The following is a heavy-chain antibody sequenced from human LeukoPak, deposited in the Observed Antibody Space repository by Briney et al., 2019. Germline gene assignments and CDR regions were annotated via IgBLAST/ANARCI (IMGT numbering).Heavy chain of an antibody. V-gene: IGHV1-2*02. Sequence: ASVKVSCKASGYTFTGYYMHWVRQAPGQGLEWMGWINPNSGGTNYAQKFQGRVTMTRDTSISTAYMELSRLRSDDTAVYYCARGRGGGRTYSSSWPNYYYYYYMDVWGKGTTVTISS. CDR2: INPNSGGT. CDR3: ARGRGGGRTYSSSWPNYYYYYYMDV. J-gene: IGHJ6*03. D-gene: IGHD6-13*01. CDR1: GYTFTGYY.